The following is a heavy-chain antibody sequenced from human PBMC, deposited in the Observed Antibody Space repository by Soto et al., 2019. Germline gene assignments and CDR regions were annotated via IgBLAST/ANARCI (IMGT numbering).Heavy chain of an antibody. V-gene: IGHV3-33*01. CDR2: IWYDGSNK. Sequence: QVQLVESGGGVVPPGGSLRLSCVASGFIFSSYGMYWVRQAPGKGLEWVGVIWYDGSNKYYGDSVKGRFTISRDNSKNTFYHQMSSLRADDTAVYYCARETYINNVMDVWGQGTTVTVSS. J-gene: IGHJ6*02. CDR1: GFIFSSYG. D-gene: IGHD4-4*01. CDR3: ARETYINNVMDV.